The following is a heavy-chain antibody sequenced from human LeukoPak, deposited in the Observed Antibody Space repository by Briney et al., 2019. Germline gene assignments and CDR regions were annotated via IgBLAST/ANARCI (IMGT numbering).Heavy chain of an antibody. CDR2: IWYDGSSK. V-gene: IGHV3-33*01. D-gene: IGHD3-22*01. J-gene: IGHJ6*03. CDR3: GSRGNYDSSYYMDV. CDR1: GFTFSSYG. Sequence: GRSLRLSCAASGFTFSSYGMHWVRQAPGKGLEWVAVIWYDGSSKYYADSVKGRFTISRDNSKNTLYLQMNSLKTEDTAIYYCGSRGNYDSSYYMDVWGKGTTVTVSS.